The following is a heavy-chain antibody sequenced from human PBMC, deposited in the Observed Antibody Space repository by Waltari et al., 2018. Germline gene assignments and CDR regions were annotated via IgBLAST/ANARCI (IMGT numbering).Heavy chain of an antibody. J-gene: IGHJ4*02. V-gene: IGHV4-30-2*01. CDR2: IYHSGST. CDR1: GGSISSGGYS. CDR3: ARAHYYDSSGYYPTPVFDY. D-gene: IGHD3-22*01. Sequence: QLQLQESGSGLVKPSQTLSLTCAVPGGSISSGGYSWSWIRPPPGKGLEWIGYIYHSGSTYYNPSLKSRVTISVDRSKNQFSLKLSSVTAADTAVYYCARAHYYDSSGYYPTPVFDYWGQGTLVTVSS.